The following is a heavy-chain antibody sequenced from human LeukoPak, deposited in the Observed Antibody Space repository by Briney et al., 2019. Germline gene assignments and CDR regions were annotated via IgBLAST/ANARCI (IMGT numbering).Heavy chain of an antibody. CDR1: GYTLTELS. D-gene: IGHD6-19*01. Sequence: GASVKVSCKVSGYTLTELSMHWVRQAPGKGLEWMGGFDPEDGETIYAQKFQGRVTMTEDTSTDTAYMELSSLRSEDTAVYYCATVGEVLAVAGTPVYWGQGTLVTVSS. V-gene: IGHV1-24*01. J-gene: IGHJ4*02. CDR2: FDPEDGET. CDR3: ATVGEVLAVAGTPVY.